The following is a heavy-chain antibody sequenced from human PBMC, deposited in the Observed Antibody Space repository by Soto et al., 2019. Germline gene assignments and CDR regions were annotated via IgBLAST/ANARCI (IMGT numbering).Heavy chain of an antibody. D-gene: IGHD3-22*01. CDR1: GFTFSNYA. Sequence: GGSLRLSCAPSGFTFSNYAMTWVRQAPGKGLEWVSGVSASGTGAYYTDSVKGRFTISRDNSKNTLYLQMNSLRAEDTAVYYCAKSPGMYYYDSSGYYHYDYWGQGTLVTVSS. J-gene: IGHJ4*02. CDR3: AKSPGMYYYDSSGYYHYDY. CDR2: VSASGTGA. V-gene: IGHV3-23*01.